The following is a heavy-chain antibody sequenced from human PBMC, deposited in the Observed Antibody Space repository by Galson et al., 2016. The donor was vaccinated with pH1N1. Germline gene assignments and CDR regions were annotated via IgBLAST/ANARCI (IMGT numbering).Heavy chain of an antibody. J-gene: IGHJ4*02. D-gene: IGHD7-27*01. CDR3: ATWGLATGGLDY. CDR1: GASMSTYY. CDR2: VYYSGST. Sequence: SETLSLTCSVSGASMSTYYWNWIRQPPGKGLEWIGDVYYSGSTNYNPSLKNRVTLSLGMSKNQLSLRLRSVTAADTAIYFCATWGLATGGLDYWGRGTLVTVSS. V-gene: IGHV4-59*01.